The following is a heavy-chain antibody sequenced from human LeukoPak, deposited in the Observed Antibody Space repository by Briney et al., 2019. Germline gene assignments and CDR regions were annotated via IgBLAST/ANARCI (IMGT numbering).Heavy chain of an antibody. D-gene: IGHD3-22*01. V-gene: IGHV3-30*18. CDR2: ISYDGSNQ. CDR1: GFTFSNYG. CDR3: AKEGSGYYYFDY. J-gene: IGHJ4*02. Sequence: GGSLRLSCAASGFTFSNYGIHWVRQAPGMGLEWVAVISYDGSNQYYADSVKGRFTISRDNSKNTLYLQMNSLRAEDTAMYYCAKEGSGYYYFDYWGQGTLVTVSS.